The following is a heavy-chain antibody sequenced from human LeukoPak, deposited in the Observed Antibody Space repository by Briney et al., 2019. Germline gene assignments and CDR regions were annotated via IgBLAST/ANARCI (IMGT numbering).Heavy chain of an antibody. Sequence: SETLSLTCTFSGGSISSSSLYGDWIRQPPGKVLEWIGTVYYSRSTYYNPSGKSRVTISVDTPKNQFSMRLSSVTAADTALYYCARNASSLGAGAFDIWGQGTMVTVSS. V-gene: IGHV4-39*01. D-gene: IGHD2-2*01. CDR3: ARNASSLGAGAFDI. CDR2: VYYSRST. J-gene: IGHJ3*02. CDR1: GGSISSSSLY.